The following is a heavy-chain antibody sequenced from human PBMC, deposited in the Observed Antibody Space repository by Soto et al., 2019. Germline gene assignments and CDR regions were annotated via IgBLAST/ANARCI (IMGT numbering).Heavy chain of an antibody. Sequence: GSSLKVSCKASGGTFSSYSISWVRQAPGQGLEWMGRIIPILGIANYAQKFQGRVTITADKSTSTAYMELSSLRSEDTAVYYCARGENDYGDGWDAFDIWGQGTMVTVSS. CDR2: IIPILGIA. CDR1: GGTFSSYS. J-gene: IGHJ3*02. D-gene: IGHD4-17*01. CDR3: ARGENDYGDGWDAFDI. V-gene: IGHV1-69*02.